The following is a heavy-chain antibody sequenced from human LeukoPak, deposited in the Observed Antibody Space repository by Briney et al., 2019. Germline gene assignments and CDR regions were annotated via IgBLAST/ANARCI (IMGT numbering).Heavy chain of an antibody. V-gene: IGHV3-23*01. D-gene: IGHD3-16*02. CDR3: AKGEKTRPFGGVIDY. CDR1: GFTFSSYA. J-gene: IGHJ4*02. CDR2: ISDSGGST. Sequence: PGGSLRLSCAASGFTFSSYAMSWVRQAPGKGLEWVPAISDSGGSTYYADSVKGRFTISRDNSKNTLFLHMNSLRAEDTAVYYCAKGEKTRPFGGVIDYWGQGTLVTVSS.